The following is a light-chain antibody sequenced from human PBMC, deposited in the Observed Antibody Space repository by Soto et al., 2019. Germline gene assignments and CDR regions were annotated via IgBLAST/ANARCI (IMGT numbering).Light chain of an antibody. Sequence: LTKSKGPMSFSQGERAALGCRPSQSVSSSYLAWYQQKPGQAPRLLIYGASSRATGIPDRFSGSGSGTDFTLTISCLDPEDSAVYYCQQYGSSPTWTLGQGTKVDIK. J-gene: IGKJ1*01. CDR2: GAS. CDR3: QQYGSSPTWT. CDR1: QSVSSSY. V-gene: IGKV3-20*01.